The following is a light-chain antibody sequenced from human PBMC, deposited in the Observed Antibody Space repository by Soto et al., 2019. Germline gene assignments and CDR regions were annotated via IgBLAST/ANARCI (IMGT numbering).Light chain of an antibody. J-gene: IGKJ1*01. CDR2: AAS. Sequence: IQLTQSPSSLSASVGDRVTITCRASQDISNFLNWYQQRQGQVPKLLIYAASTLHTGVPSRFSGSGSGTDFTLTITSLQPEDFTTYYCQQSHSTPPTFGQGTKVDIK. CDR1: QDISNF. V-gene: IGKV1-39*01. CDR3: QQSHSTPPT.